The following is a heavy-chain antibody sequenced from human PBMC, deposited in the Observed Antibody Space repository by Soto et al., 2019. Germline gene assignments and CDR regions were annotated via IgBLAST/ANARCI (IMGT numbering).Heavy chain of an antibody. D-gene: IGHD6-6*01. J-gene: IGHJ4*02. CDR2: INPSGGT. CDR3: ARVLAARASRDFDY. V-gene: IGHV4-34*01. Sequence: QVQLQQWGAGLLKPSETLSLTCAVYGGSFSTDYWSWIRQPPGKGLEWIGEINPSGGTNYNPSLKSRVTISVATSKNQFSLKLSSVTAADTAVYYCARVLAARASRDFDYCGQGTRVTVSS. CDR1: GGSFSTDY.